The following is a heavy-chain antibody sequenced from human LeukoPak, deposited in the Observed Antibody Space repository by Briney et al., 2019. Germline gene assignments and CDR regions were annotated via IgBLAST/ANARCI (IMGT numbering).Heavy chain of an antibody. Sequence: PGGSLRLSCAASGFTFSSYSMSWVRQAPGKGLEWVSSISSSSYIYYADSVKGRLTISRDNAKNSLYLQMNSLRAEDTAVYYCARTGALNWNYYYYYYMDVWGKGTTVTVSS. CDR3: ARTGALNWNYYYYYYMDV. CDR2: ISSSSYI. D-gene: IGHD1-1*01. J-gene: IGHJ6*03. V-gene: IGHV3-21*01. CDR1: GFTFSSYS.